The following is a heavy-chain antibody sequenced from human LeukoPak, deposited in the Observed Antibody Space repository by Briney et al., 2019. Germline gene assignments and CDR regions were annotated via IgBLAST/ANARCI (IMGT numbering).Heavy chain of an antibody. Sequence: ASVKVSCKASGYTFTGYYMHWVRQAPGQGLEWMGWINPNSGGTNYAQKFQGRVTMTRDTSISTAYMELSRLRSDDTAVYYCAREESIAARPFVYWGQGTLVTVSS. V-gene: IGHV1-2*02. CDR1: GYTFTGYY. CDR2: INPNSGGT. J-gene: IGHJ4*02. D-gene: IGHD6-6*01. CDR3: AREESIAARPFVY.